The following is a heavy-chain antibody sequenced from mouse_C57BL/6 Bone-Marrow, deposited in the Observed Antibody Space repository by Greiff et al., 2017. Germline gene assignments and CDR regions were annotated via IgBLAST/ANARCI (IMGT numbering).Heavy chain of an antibody. V-gene: IGHV14-4*01. J-gene: IGHJ2*01. CDR2: IDPENGDT. CDR1: GFNIKDDY. D-gene: IGHD1-1*01. CDR3: TPINTVGYFDY. Sequence: VQLQQSGAELVRPGASVKLSCTASGFNIKDDYMHWVKQRPEQGLEWIGWIDPENGDTEYASKFQGKATITADTSSNTAYLQLSSLTSEDTAVYYCTPINTVGYFDYWGQGTTLTVSS.